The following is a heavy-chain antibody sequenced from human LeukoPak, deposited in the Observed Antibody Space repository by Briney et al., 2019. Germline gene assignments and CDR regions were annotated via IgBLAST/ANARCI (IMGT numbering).Heavy chain of an antibody. CDR2: IKSKTDGGTT. CDR3: TTIYPSYDFWSGYYSGYCFDY. CDR1: GFTFSNAW. Sequence: GGSLRLSCAASGFTFSNAWMSWVRQAPGKGLEWVGRIKSKTDGGTTDYAAPVKGRFTISRDDSKNTLYLQMNSLKTEDTAVYYCTTIYPSYDFWSGYYSGYCFDYWGQGTLVTVSS. J-gene: IGHJ4*02. V-gene: IGHV3-15*01. D-gene: IGHD3-3*01.